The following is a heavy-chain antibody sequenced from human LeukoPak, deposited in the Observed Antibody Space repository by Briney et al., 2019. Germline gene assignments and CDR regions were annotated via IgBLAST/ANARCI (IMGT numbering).Heavy chain of an antibody. D-gene: IGHD3-10*01. CDR2: ISSSSSYI. CDR3: ARVEEMVRGVGGFDY. Sequence: GGSLRLSCAASGFTFSSYSMNWVRQAPGKGLEWVSSISSSSSYIHYAHSVKGRFTISRDNAKNSLYLQMNSLRAEDTAVYYCARVEEMVRGVGGFDYWGQGTLVTVSS. V-gene: IGHV3-21*01. CDR1: GFTFSSYS. J-gene: IGHJ4*02.